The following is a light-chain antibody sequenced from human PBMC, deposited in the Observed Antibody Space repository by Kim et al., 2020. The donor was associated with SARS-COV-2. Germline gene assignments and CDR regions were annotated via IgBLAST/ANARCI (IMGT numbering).Light chain of an antibody. V-gene: IGLV2-14*01. CDR1: TTDH. CDR3: SSYTRTHTLL. CDR2: DVY. Sequence: QSALTQPASVSGSPGQSITISCTGTTTDHVSWYQQYPGKAPKLMIYDVYNWPSGVSHRFSGSKSDNTASLTISGLQADDEAAYYCSSYTRTHTLLFGGGTKVTVL. J-gene: IGLJ2*01.